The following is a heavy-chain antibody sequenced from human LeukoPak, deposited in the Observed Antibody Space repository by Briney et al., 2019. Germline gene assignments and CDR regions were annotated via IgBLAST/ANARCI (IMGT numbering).Heavy chain of an antibody. J-gene: IGHJ4*02. CDR2: ISYDGSNK. D-gene: IGHD6-19*01. V-gene: IGHV3-30*18. Sequence: GGSLRLSCAASGFTFSSYGMHWVRQAPGKGLEWVAVISYDGSNKYYADSVKGRFTISRDNSKNRLYLQMNSLRAEDTAVYYCAKSMQWLVPNLDYWGQGTLVTVSS. CDR3: AKSMQWLVPNLDY. CDR1: GFTFSSYG.